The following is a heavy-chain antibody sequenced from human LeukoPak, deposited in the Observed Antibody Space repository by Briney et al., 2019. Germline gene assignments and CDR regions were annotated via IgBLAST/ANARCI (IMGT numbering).Heavy chain of an antibody. V-gene: IGHV3-7*01. CDR1: GFPLSTNW. Sequence: PGGSLRLSCAASGFPLSTNWMAWVRQAPGKGLDWVANIRKDGGAKFYAASVKGRFIISRDNAKNSLYLQMNNPRDEDTAVYYCASSHDSSGNDWGQGTLVTV. J-gene: IGHJ4*02. CDR2: IRKDGGAK. CDR3: ASSHDSSGND. D-gene: IGHD3-22*01.